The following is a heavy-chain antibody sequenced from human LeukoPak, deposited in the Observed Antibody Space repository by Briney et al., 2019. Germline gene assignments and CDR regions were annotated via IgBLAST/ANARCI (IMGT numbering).Heavy chain of an antibody. CDR3: ARDPYSSSSFDY. V-gene: IGHV3-74*01. Sequence: GGSLRFSCAASGFTFSNYWMHWVRQAPGKGLVWVSRINSDGRSTNYADSVKGRFTISRDNAKNTLYLQMNSLRAEDTAVYYCARDPYSSSSFDYWGQGTLVTVSS. CDR1: GFTFSNYW. D-gene: IGHD6-6*01. CDR2: INSDGRST. J-gene: IGHJ4*02.